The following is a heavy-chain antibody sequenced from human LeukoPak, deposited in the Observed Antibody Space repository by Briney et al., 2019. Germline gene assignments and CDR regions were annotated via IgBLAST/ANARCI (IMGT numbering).Heavy chain of an antibody. Sequence: GGSLRLSCAASGVTVSSIYMGWVRQAPGKGLDWVSVIYPDGRTYYTESVKGRFTISRDSSENSLFLQMNSLRAEDTAVYYCATLKGWYGEGCYDCWGQGTLVTVSS. V-gene: IGHV3-53*01. J-gene: IGHJ4*02. CDR1: GVTVSSIY. D-gene: IGHD3-10*01. CDR2: IYPDGRT. CDR3: ATLKGWYGEGCYDC.